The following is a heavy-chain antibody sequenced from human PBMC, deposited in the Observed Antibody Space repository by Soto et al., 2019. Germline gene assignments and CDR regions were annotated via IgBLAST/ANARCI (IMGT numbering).Heavy chain of an antibody. CDR1: GYTSTGYY. CDR3: ARGGLVSPADLVY. D-gene: IGHD2-15*01. CDR2: INPNSGGT. J-gene: IGHJ4*02. Sequence: ASVKVSCKASGYTSTGYYMHWVRQAPGQGLEWMGWINPNSGGTNYAQKFQGRVTMTRDTSISTAYMELSRLRSDDTAVYYCARGGLVSPADLVYWGQGTLVTVSS. V-gene: IGHV1-2*02.